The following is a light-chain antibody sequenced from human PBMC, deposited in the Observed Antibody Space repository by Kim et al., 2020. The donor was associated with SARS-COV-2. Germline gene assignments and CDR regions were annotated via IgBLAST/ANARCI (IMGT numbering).Light chain of an antibody. Sequence: SVTISCSGGDSNIGKTFVYWYQHLPGTAPKLLIYANTQRPSGVPDRFSGSKSGTSASLAISGLRSEDEADYYCAAWDDSLSGRLFGGGTQLTVL. CDR3: AAWDDSLSGRL. V-gene: IGLV1-47*02. J-gene: IGLJ3*02. CDR1: DSNIGKTF. CDR2: ANT.